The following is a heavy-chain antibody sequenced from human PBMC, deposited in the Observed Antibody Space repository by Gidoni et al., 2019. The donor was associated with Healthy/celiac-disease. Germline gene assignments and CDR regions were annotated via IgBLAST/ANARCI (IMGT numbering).Heavy chain of an antibody. D-gene: IGHD1-1*01. V-gene: IGHV1-2*06. CDR3: ARETGTSGAFDI. CDR2: INPYSGGT. CDR1: GDTFTGYY. J-gene: IGHJ3*02. Sequence: QVQRVQAGAEVKKPGASVKVSGKASGDTFTGYYMHWVRQAPGQGLEWMGRINPYSGGTTYAQQFQGRVTMTRYTSISTAYLELRRLRSADTAVYYCARETGTSGAFDIWGQGTMVTVSS.